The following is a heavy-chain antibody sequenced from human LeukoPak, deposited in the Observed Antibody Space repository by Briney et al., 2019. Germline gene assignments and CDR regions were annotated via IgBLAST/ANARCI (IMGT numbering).Heavy chain of an antibody. J-gene: IGHJ4*02. CDR3: ASGTRYNTFEY. D-gene: IGHD3-3*01. V-gene: IGHV4-4*07. CDR2: VYPTGST. CDR1: GGSISSYY. Sequence: PSETLSLTCTVSGGSISSYYWTWIRQPAGKGLEWIGRVYPTGSTNYNPSLKSRVTISADTAKNQFSLRLSSVTAADTAVYYCASGTRYNTFEYWGQGTVVTVSS.